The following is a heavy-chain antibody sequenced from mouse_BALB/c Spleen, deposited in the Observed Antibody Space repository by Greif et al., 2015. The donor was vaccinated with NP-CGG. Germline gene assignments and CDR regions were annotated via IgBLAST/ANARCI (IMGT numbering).Heavy chain of an antibody. J-gene: IGHJ1*01. V-gene: IGHV5-4*02. Sequence: EVKLMESGGGLVKPGGSLKLSCAASGFTFSDYYMYWVRQTPEKRLEWVATISDGGSYTYYPDSVKGRFTISRDNAKNNLYLQMSSPKSEDTAMYYCARDGNYWYFDVWGAGTTVTVSS. CDR2: ISDGGSYT. CDR3: ARDGNYWYFDV. CDR1: GFTFSDYY. D-gene: IGHD2-1*01.